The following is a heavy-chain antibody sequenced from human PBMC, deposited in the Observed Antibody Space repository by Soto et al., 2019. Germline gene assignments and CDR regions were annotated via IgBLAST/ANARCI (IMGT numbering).Heavy chain of an antibody. J-gene: IGHJ6*03. D-gene: IGHD4-17*01. CDR1: GFTFSSYA. V-gene: IGHV3-23*01. CDR3: AKSPRSNYGDYSHYYMDV. CDR2: ISGSGGST. Sequence: EVQLLESGGGLVQPGGSLRLSCAASGFTFSSYAMSWVRQAPGKGLEWVSVISGSGGSTHYADSVKGRFTISRDNSKNTLSLQMDSLRAEDTAVYYCAKSPRSNYGDYSHYYMDVWGKGTTVTVSS.